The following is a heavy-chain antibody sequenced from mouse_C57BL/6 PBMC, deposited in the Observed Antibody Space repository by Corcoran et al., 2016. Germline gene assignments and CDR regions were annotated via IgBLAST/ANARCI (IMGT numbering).Heavy chain of an antibody. CDR3: ARGVYDPYYYAMDY. CDR2: INPNNGGT. Sequence: EVQLQQSGPELVKPGASVKISCKASGYTFTDYYMNWVKQSHGKSLEWIGDINPNNGGTSYNQKFKGKATLTVDKSSSTAYMELRSLTSEDSAVYYCARGVYDPYYYAMDYWGQGTSVTVSS. J-gene: IGHJ4*01. CDR1: GYTFTDYY. D-gene: IGHD2-12*01. V-gene: IGHV1-26*01.